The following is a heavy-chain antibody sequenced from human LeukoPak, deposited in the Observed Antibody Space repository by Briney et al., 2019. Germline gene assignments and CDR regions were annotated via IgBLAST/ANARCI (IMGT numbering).Heavy chain of an antibody. J-gene: IGHJ4*02. Sequence: PSETLSLTCAVSSGSITSSKYFWGWIRQPPGKELELIGIISYSGSTDYNPSLKSRVTISTDTSTNQFSLKLTSVTAADTAVYYCAGLGVMVLVYQFEYWGRGTPVTVSS. CDR2: ISYSGST. V-gene: IGHV4-39*07. D-gene: IGHD2-8*01. CDR1: SGSITSSKYF. CDR3: AGLGVMVLVYQFEY.